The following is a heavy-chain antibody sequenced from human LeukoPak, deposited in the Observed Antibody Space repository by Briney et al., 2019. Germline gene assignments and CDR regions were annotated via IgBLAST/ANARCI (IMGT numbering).Heavy chain of an antibody. J-gene: IGHJ6*02. CDR2: IVPILGIA. CDR3: ARGARIVGATYGMDV. V-gene: IGHV1-69*04. D-gene: IGHD1-26*01. CDR1: GGTFSSYA. Sequence: SVKVSCKASGGTFSSYAISWVRQAPGQGLEWMGRIVPILGIANYAQKFQGRVTITADKSTSTAYMELSSLRSEDTAVYYCARGARIVGATYGMDVWGQGTTVTVSS.